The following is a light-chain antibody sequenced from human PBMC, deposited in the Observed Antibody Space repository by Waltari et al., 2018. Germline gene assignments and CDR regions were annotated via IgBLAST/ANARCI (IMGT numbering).Light chain of an antibody. Sequence: AIQLTQSPSSLSASVGDRITITCRASQGISSTLAWYQQKLGKAPRLLIYDASSLQSGVPSRFSGSGSGTDFTLTISSLQAADVAVYYCQQCYSTPYTFGQGTNVEIK. V-gene: IGKV1-13*02. CDR2: DAS. J-gene: IGKJ2*01. CDR1: QGISST. CDR3: QQCYSTPYT.